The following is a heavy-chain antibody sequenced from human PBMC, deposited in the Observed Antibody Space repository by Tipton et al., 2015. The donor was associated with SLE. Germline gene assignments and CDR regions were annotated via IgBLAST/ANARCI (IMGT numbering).Heavy chain of an antibody. CDR1: GDSVTTSGSY. V-gene: IGHV4-61*05. D-gene: IGHD2-8*02. J-gene: IGHJ5*02. Sequence: GLVKPSETLSLTCTVSGDSVTTSGSYWGWVRQSPEKGLEWIGYIYYSGSSNYNPSLKSRVTISVDTSKNQFSLKLSSVTAADTAAYYCVRHVGSHWYWALDPRGQGSLVIVSS. CDR3: VRHVGSHWYWALDP. CDR2: IYYSGSS.